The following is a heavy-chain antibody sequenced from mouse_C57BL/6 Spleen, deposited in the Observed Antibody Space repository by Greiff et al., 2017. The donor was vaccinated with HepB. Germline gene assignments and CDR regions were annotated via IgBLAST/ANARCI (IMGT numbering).Heavy chain of an antibody. V-gene: IGHV1-81*01. J-gene: IGHJ4*01. CDR3: ARVSGNAMDY. CDR1: GYTFTSYG. Sequence: VKLQESGAELARPGASVKLSCKASGYTFTSYGISWVKQRTGQGLEWIGEIYPRSGNTYYNEKFKGKATLTADKSSSTAYMELRSLTSEDSAVYFCARVSGNAMDYWGQGTSVTVSS. CDR2: IYPRSGNT. D-gene: IGHD2-13*01.